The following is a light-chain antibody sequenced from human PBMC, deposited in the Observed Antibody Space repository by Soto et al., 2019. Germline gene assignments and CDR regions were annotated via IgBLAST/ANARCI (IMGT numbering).Light chain of an antibody. CDR3: QQYNSYSPVT. Sequence: DIQMTQSPSTLSASVGDRVTITCRASQSISSWLAWYQQKPGKAPKLLIYKASSLESGVPSRLSGSGSGTEFTLTISSLQPDDFATYYCQQYNSYSPVTFGQGTKV. V-gene: IGKV1-5*03. CDR1: QSISSW. J-gene: IGKJ1*01. CDR2: KAS.